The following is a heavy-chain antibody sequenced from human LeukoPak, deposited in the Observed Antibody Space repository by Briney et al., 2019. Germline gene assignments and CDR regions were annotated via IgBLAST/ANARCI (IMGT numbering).Heavy chain of an antibody. J-gene: IGHJ4*02. V-gene: IGHV1-18*01. D-gene: IGHD3-3*01. Sequence: EASVKVCCKASGGTFSSYAIIWVRQAPGQGLEWMGWISAYNGNTNYAQKLQGRVTMTTDTSTSTAYMELRSLRSDDTAVYYCARLTFGVVTPDDYWGQGTLVTVSS. CDR1: GGTFSSYA. CDR3: ARLTFGVVTPDDY. CDR2: ISAYNGNT.